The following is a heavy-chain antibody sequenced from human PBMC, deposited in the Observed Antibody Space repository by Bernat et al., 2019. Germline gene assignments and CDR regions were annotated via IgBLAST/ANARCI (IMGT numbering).Heavy chain of an antibody. Sequence: QVQLVQSGAEVKKPGSSVKVSCKASGGTFSSYTISWVRQAPGQGLEWMGRIIPILGIANYAQKFQGRVTITADKSTSTAYMELSSLRSEDTAVYYCARESIGDYSFDYWGQGTLVTVSS. CDR1: GGTFSSYT. J-gene: IGHJ4*02. V-gene: IGHV1-69*08. CDR3: ARESIGDYSFDY. D-gene: IGHD4-17*01. CDR2: IIPILGIA.